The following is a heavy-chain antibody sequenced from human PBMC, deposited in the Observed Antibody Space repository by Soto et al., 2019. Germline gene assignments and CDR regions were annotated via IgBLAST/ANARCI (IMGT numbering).Heavy chain of an antibody. CDR2: ISGSGGST. Sequence: VQLLESGGGLVQPGGSLRLSCAASGFTFSSYAMSWVRQAPGKGLEWVSAISGSGGSTYYADSVKGRFTISRDNSKNTLYLQMNSLRAEDTAVYYCANSVWGSYRYTSYYFDYWGQGTLVTVSS. D-gene: IGHD3-16*02. CDR1: GFTFSSYA. J-gene: IGHJ4*02. V-gene: IGHV3-23*01. CDR3: ANSVWGSYRYTSYYFDY.